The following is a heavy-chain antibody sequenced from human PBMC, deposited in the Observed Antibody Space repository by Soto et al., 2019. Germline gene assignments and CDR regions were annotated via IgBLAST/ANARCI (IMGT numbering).Heavy chain of an antibody. D-gene: IGHD6-13*01. CDR1: GGTFSSYT. CDR2: IIPILGIA. Sequence: QVQLVQSGAEVKKPGSSVKVSCKASGGTFSSYTISWVRQAPGQGLEWMGRIIPILGIANYAQKFQGRVTITADKYTSTAYMELRRLRSEDTAVYYCARWSGSSSSYYYGMDVWGQGTTVTVSS. V-gene: IGHV1-69*02. J-gene: IGHJ6*02. CDR3: ARWSGSSSSYYYGMDV.